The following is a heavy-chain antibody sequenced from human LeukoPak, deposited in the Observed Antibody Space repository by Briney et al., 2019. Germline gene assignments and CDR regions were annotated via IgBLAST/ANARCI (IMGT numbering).Heavy chain of an antibody. J-gene: IGHJ1*01. Sequence: PGGSLRLYCAASGFIISSYAWSWLRQAPGKGLEWVSGISGSGGRTAYADSVEGRFIISRDNSKNTLWPQMTSRIVAETAVFYCGRDSVFLPSDDSLDRGGQGFLVTVSS. CDR3: GRDSVFLPSDDSLDR. V-gene: IGHV3-23*01. CDR1: GFIISSYA. D-gene: IGHD2-21*02. CDR2: ISGSGGRT.